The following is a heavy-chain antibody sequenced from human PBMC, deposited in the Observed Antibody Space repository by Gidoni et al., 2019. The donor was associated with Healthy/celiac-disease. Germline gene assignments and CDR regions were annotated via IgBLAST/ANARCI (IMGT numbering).Heavy chain of an antibody. Sequence: QVQLVQSGAEVKKPGASVKVSCKASGYTFTSYAMHWVRQAPGQRLEWMGWINAGNGNTKYSQKFQGRVTITRDTSASTAYMELSSLRSEDTAVYYCARGNTMVRGVIFSFDPWGQGTLVTVSS. CDR1: GYTFTSYA. CDR2: INAGNGNT. V-gene: IGHV1-3*01. CDR3: ARGNTMVRGVIFSFDP. J-gene: IGHJ5*02. D-gene: IGHD3-10*01.